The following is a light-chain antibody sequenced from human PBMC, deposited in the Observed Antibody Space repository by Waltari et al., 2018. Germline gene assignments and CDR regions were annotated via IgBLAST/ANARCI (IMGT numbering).Light chain of an antibody. Sequence: SSELTQDPTVSVALGQTVRITCQGDSLRNYYTSWYQQNPGQAPVLVIYGKNNRPSGIPDRFSGSSSGNTASLTITGAQAEDEADYYCNSRDSSGNYLEVFGGGTKLTVL. CDR1: SLRNYY. J-gene: IGLJ3*02. CDR2: GKN. V-gene: IGLV3-19*01. CDR3: NSRDSSGNYLEV.